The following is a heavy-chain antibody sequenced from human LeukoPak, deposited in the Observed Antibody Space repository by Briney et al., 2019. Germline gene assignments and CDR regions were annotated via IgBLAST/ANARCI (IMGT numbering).Heavy chain of an antibody. V-gene: IGHV3-53*01. CDR3: ARDKERDILTGPPDAFDI. D-gene: IGHD3-9*01. Sequence: GGSLRLSCAASGFTVSSNYMSWVRQAPGKGLEWVSVIYSGGSTYYADSVKGRFTISRDDSKNTLYLQMNSLRAEDTAVYYCARDKERDILTGPPDAFDIWGQGTMVTVSS. CDR1: GFTVSSNY. CDR2: IYSGGST. J-gene: IGHJ3*02.